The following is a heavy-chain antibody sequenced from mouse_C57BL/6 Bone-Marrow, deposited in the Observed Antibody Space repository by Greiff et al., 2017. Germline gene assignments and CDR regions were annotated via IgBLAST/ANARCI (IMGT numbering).Heavy chain of an antibody. J-gene: IGHJ4*01. CDR3: AREDYDYYYAMDY. Sequence: VKLQQSGAELVRPGTSVKVSCKASGYAFTNYLIEWVKQRPGQGLEWIGVINPGSGGTKYNEKFKGKATLTADTSSSTAYMQLSSLTSEDSSVYFCAREDYDYYYAMDYWGQGTSVTVSS. D-gene: IGHD2-4*01. CDR1: GYAFTNYL. V-gene: IGHV1-54*01. CDR2: INPGSGGT.